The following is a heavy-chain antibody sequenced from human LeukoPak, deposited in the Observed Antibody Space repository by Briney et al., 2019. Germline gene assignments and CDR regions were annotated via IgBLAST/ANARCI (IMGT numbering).Heavy chain of an antibody. Sequence: SETLSLTCTVSGGSISSYYWSWIRQPAGKGLEWIGRIYTSGSTNYNPSLKSRVTMSVDTSKNQFSLKLSSVTAADTAVYYCARRGGITMIGSPIRDWGQGTLVTVSS. D-gene: IGHD3-22*01. V-gene: IGHV4-4*07. CDR3: ARRGGITMIGSPIRD. CDR2: IYTSGST. CDR1: GGSISSYY. J-gene: IGHJ4*02.